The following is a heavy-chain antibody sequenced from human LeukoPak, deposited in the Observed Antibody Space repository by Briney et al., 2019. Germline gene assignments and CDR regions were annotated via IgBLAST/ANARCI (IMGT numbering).Heavy chain of an antibody. D-gene: IGHD3-22*01. CDR1: GFTFSNYY. CDR2: ISSSGSTI. Sequence: GGSLRLSCAASGFTFSNYYMSWVRQAPGKGMEWVSYISSSGSTIYYADSVKGRFTISRDNAKNSLYLQMNSLRAEDTAVYYCASSDYYDSSCYAWWGQGTLVTVSS. J-gene: IGHJ4*02. V-gene: IGHV3-11*01. CDR3: ASSDYYDSSCYAW.